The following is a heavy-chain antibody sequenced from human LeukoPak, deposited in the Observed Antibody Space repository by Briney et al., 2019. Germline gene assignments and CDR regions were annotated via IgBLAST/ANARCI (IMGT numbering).Heavy chain of an antibody. CDR1: GFTFSSYG. J-gene: IGHJ4*02. CDR2: IRYDGSNK. CDR3: AKDYYDSSGYYYLFDY. Sequence: GGSLTLSCAASGFTFSSYGMHWVRQAPGKGLEWVAFIRYDGSNKYYADSVKGRFTISRDNSKNTLYLQMNSLRAEDTAVHYCAKDYYDSSGYYYLFDYWGQGTLVTVSS. V-gene: IGHV3-30*02. D-gene: IGHD3-22*01.